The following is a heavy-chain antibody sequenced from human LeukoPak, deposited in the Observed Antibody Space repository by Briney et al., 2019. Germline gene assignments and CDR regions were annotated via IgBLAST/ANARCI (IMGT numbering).Heavy chain of an antibody. Sequence: GESLKISCEASGYTFTTFWIGWVRQMPGKGLEWVGIIFPPDSNTKYSPSFQDLVTVSADKSINTAYLQWSSLKASDTAIYYCVRLALYPGKFSFDYWGQGTLLTVSS. V-gene: IGHV5-51*01. D-gene: IGHD2/OR15-2a*01. CDR3: VRLALYPGKFSFDY. J-gene: IGHJ4*02. CDR2: IFPPDSNT. CDR1: GYTFTTFW.